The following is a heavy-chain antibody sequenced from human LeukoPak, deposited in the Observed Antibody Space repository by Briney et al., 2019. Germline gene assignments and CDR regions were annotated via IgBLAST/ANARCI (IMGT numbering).Heavy chain of an antibody. CDR3: ASSFDWLLNY. CDR1: GYTFTSYA. Sequence: ASVKVSCKASGYTFTSYAMNWVRQAPGQGLEWMGGVIPIFGTANYAQKFQGRVTITADESTSTAYMELSSLRSEDTAVYYCASSFDWLLNYWGQGTLVTVSS. V-gene: IGHV1-69*13. D-gene: IGHD3-9*01. CDR2: VIPIFGTA. J-gene: IGHJ4*02.